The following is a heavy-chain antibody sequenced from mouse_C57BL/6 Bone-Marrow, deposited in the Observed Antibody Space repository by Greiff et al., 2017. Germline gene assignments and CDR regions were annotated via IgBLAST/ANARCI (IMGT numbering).Heavy chain of an antibody. J-gene: IGHJ4*01. V-gene: IGHV1-59*01. CDR3: AREVYSNWGYAMDY. D-gene: IGHD2-5*01. Sequence: QVQLQQPGAELVRPGTSVKLSCKASGYTFTSYWMHWVKQRPGQGLEWIGVIDPSDSYTNYNQKFKGKATLTVDTSSSTAYMQLSSLTSEDSAVYYCAREVYSNWGYAMDYWGQGTSVTVSS. CDR1: GYTFTSYW. CDR2: IDPSDSYT.